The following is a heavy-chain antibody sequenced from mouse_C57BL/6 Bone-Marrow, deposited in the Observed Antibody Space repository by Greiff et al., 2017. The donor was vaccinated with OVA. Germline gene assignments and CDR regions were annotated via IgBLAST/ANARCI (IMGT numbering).Heavy chain of an antibody. V-gene: IGHV1-81*01. CDR1: GYTFTSYG. D-gene: IGHD3-1*01. CDR2: IYPRSGNT. CDR3: ARSGSPWGLAY. J-gene: IGHJ3*01. Sequence: VQLQQSGAELARPGASVKLSCKASGYTFTSYGISWVKQRTGQGLEWIGEIYPRSGNTYYNEKFKGKATLTADKSSSTAYMELSSLTSEDSAAFCCARSGSPWGLAYWGQGTLVTVSA.